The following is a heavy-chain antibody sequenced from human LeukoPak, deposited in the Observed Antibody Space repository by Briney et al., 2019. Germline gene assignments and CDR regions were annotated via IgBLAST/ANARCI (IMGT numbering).Heavy chain of an antibody. CDR2: ISGSGGST. CDR1: GFTFSSYA. V-gene: IGHV3-23*01. J-gene: IGHJ4*02. Sequence: PAGSLTLSCAASGFTFSSYAMSWVRQAPGKGLEWVAAISGSGGSTYYAASVKGRFTISRDNSKNPLYLQMNSLRAEDTAVYYCAKELDSSDLYYFDYWGQGTLVTVSS. CDR3: AKELDSSDLYYFDY. D-gene: IGHD6-19*01.